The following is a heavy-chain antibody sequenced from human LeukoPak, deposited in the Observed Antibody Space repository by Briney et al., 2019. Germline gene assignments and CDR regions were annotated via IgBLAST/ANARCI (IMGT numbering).Heavy chain of an antibody. CDR1: GYTFREYG. J-gene: IGHJ6*03. D-gene: IGHD6-19*01. Sequence: SVNVSYRPSGYTFREYGITWVRQAPGQGLEWMGWISAYNGNTNYAQKLQGRVTMTTDTSTSTAYMDLRSLRSDDTAVYYCARTHSSGWYSVGYYYMDVWGKGTTVTVSS. V-gene: IGHV1-18*01. CDR2: ISAYNGNT. CDR3: ARTHSSGWYSVGYYYMDV.